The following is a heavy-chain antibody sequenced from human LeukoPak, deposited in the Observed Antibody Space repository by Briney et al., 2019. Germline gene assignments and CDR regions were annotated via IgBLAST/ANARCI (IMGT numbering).Heavy chain of an antibody. D-gene: IGHD1-20*01. CDR2: ISSSGSTI. V-gene: IGHV3-11*04. CDR1: GFTFGETW. Sequence: GGSLRLSCVGSGFTFGETWMSWVRQAPGKGLEWVSYISSSGSTIYYADSVKGRFTISRDNAKNSLYLQMNSLRAEDTAVYYCAREGTYNWNRNPHYYYYMDVWGKGTTVTVSS. CDR3: AREGTYNWNRNPHYYYYMDV. J-gene: IGHJ6*03.